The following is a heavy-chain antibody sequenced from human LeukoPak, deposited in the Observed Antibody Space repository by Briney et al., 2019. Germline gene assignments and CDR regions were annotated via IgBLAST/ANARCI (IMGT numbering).Heavy chain of an antibody. CDR2: IYYTGIA. V-gene: IGHV4-39*01. J-gene: IGHJ4*02. CDR3: ARLRVTTGFDY. D-gene: IGHD2-21*02. CDR1: DGYITRSSYY. Sequence: SETLSLTCTVSDGYITRSSYYWGWIRQTPGEGLDWIGSIYYTGIAYYNPSLQGRVTMSVDTSKNQFSLKLNSVTVADTAVYYCARLRVTTGFDYWDQGIPVTVSS.